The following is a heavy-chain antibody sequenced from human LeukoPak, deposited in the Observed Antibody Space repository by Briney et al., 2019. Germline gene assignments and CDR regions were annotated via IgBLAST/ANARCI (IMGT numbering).Heavy chain of an antibody. J-gene: IGHJ4*02. V-gene: IGHV3-30*02. CDR3: AKDGVPSRWFGRNYFDY. D-gene: IGHD3-10*01. Sequence: PGGSLRLSCAASGFTSSSYGMHWVRQAPGKGLEWVAFIRYDGSNKYYADSVKGRFTISRDNYKNPLYLKMNNLRAEDTAVYYCAKDGVPSRWFGRNYFDYWGQGTLVTVSS. CDR2: IRYDGSNK. CDR1: GFTSSSYG.